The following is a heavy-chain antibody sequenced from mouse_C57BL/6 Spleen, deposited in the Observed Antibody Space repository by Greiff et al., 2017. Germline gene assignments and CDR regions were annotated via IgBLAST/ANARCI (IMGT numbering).Heavy chain of an antibody. CDR2: ISNLAYSI. D-gene: IGHD1-3*01. CDR1: GFTFSDYG. J-gene: IGHJ2*01. CDR3: ARRELFY. Sequence: EVKLVESGGGLVQPGGSLKLSCAASGFTFSDYGMAWVRQAPRNGPEWVAFISNLAYSIYYADTVTGRFTISRENAKNTLYLEMSSLRSEDTALYYCARRELFYWGQGTTLTVSS. V-gene: IGHV5-15*01.